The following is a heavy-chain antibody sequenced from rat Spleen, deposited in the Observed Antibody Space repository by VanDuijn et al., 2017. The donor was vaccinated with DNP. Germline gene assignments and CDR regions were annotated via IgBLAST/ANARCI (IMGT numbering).Heavy chain of an antibody. J-gene: IGHJ2*01. CDR1: GFTFSDYN. CDR3: VRWNSGHFDY. V-gene: IGHV5-7*01. Sequence: QLVESGGGLVQPGGSLKLSCAGSGFTFSDYNMAWVRQTPKKGLEWVATISYDGSSTNYRDSVQGRFAISRDNAKSTLYLQMNSLRSEDMATYYCVRWNSGHFDYWGQGVMVTVSS. D-gene: IGHD4-3*01. CDR2: ISYDGSST.